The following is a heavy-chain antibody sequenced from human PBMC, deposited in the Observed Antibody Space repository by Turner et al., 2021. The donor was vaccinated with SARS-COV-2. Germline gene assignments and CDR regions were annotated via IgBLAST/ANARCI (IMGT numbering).Heavy chain of an antibody. J-gene: IGHJ6*02. D-gene: IGHD3-3*01. V-gene: IGHV1-24*01. CDR2: FDPEDGET. Sequence: QVQLVQSGAEVKKPGASVKVSCKVSGYTFTELSMHWVRQAPGKGLEWMGGFDPEDGETIYAQKFQGRVTMTEDTSTDTAYMELSSLRSEDTAVYYCATSNTIFGVVTNYYYYYGMDVWGQGTTVTVSS. CDR3: ATSNTIFGVVTNYYYYYGMDV. CDR1: GYTFTELS.